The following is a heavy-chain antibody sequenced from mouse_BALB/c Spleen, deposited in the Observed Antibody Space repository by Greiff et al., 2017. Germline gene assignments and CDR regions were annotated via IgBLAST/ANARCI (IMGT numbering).Heavy chain of an antibody. CDR2: ISSGGST. J-gene: IGHJ4*01. D-gene: IGHD2-14*01. CDR3: ARWSYYRYDDAMDY. V-gene: IGHV5-6-5*01. Sequence: EVKLQESGGGLVKPGGSLKLSCAASGFTFSSYAMSWVRQTPEKRLEWVASISSGGSTYYPDSVKGRFTISRDNARNILYLQMSSLRSEDTAMYYCARWSYYRYDDAMDYWGQGTSVTVSS. CDR1: GFTFSSYA.